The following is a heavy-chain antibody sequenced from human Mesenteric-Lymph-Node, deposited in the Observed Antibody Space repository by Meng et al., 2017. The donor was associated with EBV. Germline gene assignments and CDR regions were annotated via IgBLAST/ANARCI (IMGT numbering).Heavy chain of an antibody. CDR3: ARDLGSGGYGPL. CDR1: GFRFNIYW. CDR2: INSDGSMT. J-gene: IGHJ4*02. V-gene: IGHV3-74*01. D-gene: IGHD6-19*01. Sequence: EIQRVEFGGGLVQPGGSLRLSCAAFGFRFNIYWMDWVRQPPGQGLVWVSRINSDGSMTNYADSVKGRFTISRDNAKNTLYLQMNSLRAEDTAVYYCARDLGSGGYGPLWGQGSLVTVSS.